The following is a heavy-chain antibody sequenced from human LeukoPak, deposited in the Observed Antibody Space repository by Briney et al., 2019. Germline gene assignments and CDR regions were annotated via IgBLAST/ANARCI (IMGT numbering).Heavy chain of an antibody. CDR3: AREDSSSY. CDR1: GFTFSTYS. J-gene: IGHJ4*02. Sequence: GGSLRLSCAASGFTFSTYSLNWVRQAPGKGLEWVSSISSTSSYIYYGDSVKGRFTISRDNSKNTLYLQMNSLRAEDTAVYYCAREDSSSYWGQGTLVTVSS. CDR2: ISSTSSYI. V-gene: IGHV3-21*01. D-gene: IGHD6-13*01.